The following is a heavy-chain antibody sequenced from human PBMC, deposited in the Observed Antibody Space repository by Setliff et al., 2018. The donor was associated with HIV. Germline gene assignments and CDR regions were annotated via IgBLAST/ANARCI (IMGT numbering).Heavy chain of an antibody. D-gene: IGHD1-26*01. CDR2: IVPIIGIT. Sequence: GASVKVSCKASGGTFSSYAINWVRQAPGQGLEWMGGIVPIIGITNYAQKFQGRVTITADESTTTVFMELSSLRSEDTAVYFCARGPGSRTGFRSPVAEYFQHWGQGTLVTVSS. CDR3: ARGPGSRTGFRSPVAEYFQH. V-gene: IGHV1-69*10. CDR1: GGTFSSYA. J-gene: IGHJ1*01.